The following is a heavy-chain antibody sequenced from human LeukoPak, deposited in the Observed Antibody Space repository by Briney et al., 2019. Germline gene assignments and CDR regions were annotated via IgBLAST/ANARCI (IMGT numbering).Heavy chain of an antibody. V-gene: IGHV6-1*01. CDR2: TYYRSKWYN. CDR1: GDSVSSNSS. J-gene: IGHJ3*02. Sequence: QTLSLTCALSGDSVSSNSSWNWLRQPPSRGLEWWGRTYYRSKWYNDYVVSVKSRININPDTSKNQFSLQLNSVTPEDTAVYYCARGGQGDGYSADEAFDIWGQGTMVTVS. D-gene: IGHD5-18*01. CDR3: ARGGQGDGYSADEAFDI.